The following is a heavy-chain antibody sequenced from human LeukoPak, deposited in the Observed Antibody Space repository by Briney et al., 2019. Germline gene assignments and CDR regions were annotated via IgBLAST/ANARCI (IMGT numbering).Heavy chain of an antibody. V-gene: IGHV4-39*01. CDR2: IYYTGST. D-gene: IGHD6-6*01. CDR1: GGSISSSGYY. J-gene: IGHJ5*02. CDR3: ARRSNSYPRWIDP. Sequence: PSETVSLICTVSGGSISSSGYYWDWIRQPPGKGLEWSGSIYYTGSTDYNPSLKSRVTISVDTSKNQFSLRLSSVTAADTAVYYCARRSNSYPRWIDPWGQGTLVIVSS.